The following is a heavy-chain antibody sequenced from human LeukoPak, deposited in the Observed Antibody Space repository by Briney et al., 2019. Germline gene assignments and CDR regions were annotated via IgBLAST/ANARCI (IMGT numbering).Heavy chain of an antibody. V-gene: IGHV3-53*01. CDR2: IYATGNT. D-gene: IGHD3/OR15-3a*01. J-gene: IGHJ1*01. CDR3: ARDRYSDYGGVYDF. CDR1: GFSISNYY. Sequence: PGGSLRLSCAASGFSISNYYMFWARQAPGKGLEWVSVIYATGNTYYANSVKGRFTISRDNSENTVYLQVSSLRAEDTAVYYCARDRYSDYGGVYDFWGRGTLVTVSS.